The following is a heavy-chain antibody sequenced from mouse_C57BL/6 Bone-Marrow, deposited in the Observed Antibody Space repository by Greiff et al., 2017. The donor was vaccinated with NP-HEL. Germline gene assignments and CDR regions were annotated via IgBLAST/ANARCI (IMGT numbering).Heavy chain of an antibody. V-gene: IGHV5-6*01. CDR2: ISSGGSYT. J-gene: IGHJ3*01. D-gene: IGHD2-4*01. CDR3: ASPYDYDVAWFAY. CDR1: GFTFSSYG. Sequence: EVKVVESGGDLVKPGGSLKLSCAASGFTFSSYGMSWVRQTPDKRLEWVATISSGGSYTYYPDSVKGRFTISRDNAKNTLYLQMSSLKSEDTAMYYCASPYDYDVAWFAYGGRGTLVTVSA.